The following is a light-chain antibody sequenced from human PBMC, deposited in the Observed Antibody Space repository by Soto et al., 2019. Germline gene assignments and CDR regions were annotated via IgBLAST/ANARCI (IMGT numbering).Light chain of an antibody. CDR3: QKYISAPPFP. J-gene: IGKJ3*01. CDR1: QGISNY. CDR2: AAS. Sequence: DIQMTQSPSSLSASVGDRVTITCRASQGISNYLAWYQQKPGKVPKLLISAASTLQSGVPSRFSGSGSGTDFTLTISSLQPEDVATYYCQKYISAPPFPFGPGTTVDIK. V-gene: IGKV1-27*01.